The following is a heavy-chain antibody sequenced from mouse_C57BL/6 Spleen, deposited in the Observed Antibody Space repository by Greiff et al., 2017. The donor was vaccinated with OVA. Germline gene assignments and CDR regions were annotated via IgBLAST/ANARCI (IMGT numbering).Heavy chain of an antibody. Sequence: QVQLKQPGAELVMPGASVKLSCKASGYTFTSYWMHWVKQRPGQGLEWIGEIDPSDSYTNYNQKFKGKSTLTVDKSSSTAYMQLSSLTSEDSAVYYCARLGNWDVDYWDQGTTLTVSS. CDR2: IDPSDSYT. J-gene: IGHJ2*01. V-gene: IGHV1-69*01. CDR1: GYTFTSYW. CDR3: ARLGNWDVDY. D-gene: IGHD4-1*01.